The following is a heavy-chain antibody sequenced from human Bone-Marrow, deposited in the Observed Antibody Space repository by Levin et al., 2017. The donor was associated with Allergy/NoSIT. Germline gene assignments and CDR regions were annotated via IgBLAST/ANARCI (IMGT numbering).Heavy chain of an antibody. CDR2: ISAYNGIT. D-gene: IGHD1-26*01. J-gene: IGHJ4*02. CDR3: ARAPADMDVVVGASSLDY. CDR1: GYRFTSFG. V-gene: IGHV1-18*01. Sequence: ASVKVSCKSSGYRFTSFGFTWVRQAPGQGLEWMAWISAYNGITKYSQKLQGRLTLTTDTFTTASYMELERLTPDDTAVYFCARAPADMDVVVGASSLDYWGQGTPVTVSP.